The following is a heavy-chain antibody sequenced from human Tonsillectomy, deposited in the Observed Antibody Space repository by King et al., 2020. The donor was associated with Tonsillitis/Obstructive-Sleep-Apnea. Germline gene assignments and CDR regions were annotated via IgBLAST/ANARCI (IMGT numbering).Heavy chain of an antibody. Sequence: VQLQESGPGLVKPSETLSLTCTVSGGSISSYYWSWIRQPPGKGLEGIGYIYYIGSTNYNPSLKSRITISGDTSKNQFSLKLSSVTAADTAVYYCASYYDFWSGYPYWGQGTLVTVSS. CDR2: IYYIGST. J-gene: IGHJ4*02. CDR1: GGSISSYY. V-gene: IGHV4-59*01. D-gene: IGHD3-3*01. CDR3: ASYYDFWSGYPY.